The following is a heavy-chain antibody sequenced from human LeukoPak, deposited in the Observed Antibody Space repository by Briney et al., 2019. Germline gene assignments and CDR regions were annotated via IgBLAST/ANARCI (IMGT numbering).Heavy chain of an antibody. J-gene: IGHJ1*01. V-gene: IGHV4-34*01. CDR1: GGSFSGYY. D-gene: IGHD3-22*01. Sequence: PSETLSLTCAVYGGSFSGYYWNWIRQPPGKGLEWIGEINQSGSTNYNPSLKSRVTISVDTSKNQFSLKLSSVTAADTAVYYCARGPYYYDSSGYYPLYFQHWGQGTLVTVSS. CDR2: INQSGST. CDR3: ARGPYYYDSSGYYPLYFQH.